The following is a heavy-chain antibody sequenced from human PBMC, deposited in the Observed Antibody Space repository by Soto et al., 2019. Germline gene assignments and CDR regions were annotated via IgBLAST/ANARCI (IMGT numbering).Heavy chain of an antibody. V-gene: IGHV3-74*01. CDR1: GFVFSSYW. CDR2: INNHGSST. CDR3: ARGMQGSLYFDL. Sequence: EVQLVESGGDLVQPGGSLRLSCTASGFVFSSYWMHWVRQAPGKGLVWVSRINNHGSSTSYADSVNGRLTLSRDNAKNTLYLQMNSLRAEDTAIYYCARGMQGSLYFDLWGSGTLVTVSS. J-gene: IGHJ2*01.